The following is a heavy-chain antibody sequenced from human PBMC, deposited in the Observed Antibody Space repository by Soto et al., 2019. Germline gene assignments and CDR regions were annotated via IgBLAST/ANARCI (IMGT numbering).Heavy chain of an antibody. Sequence: QVQLVQSGAEVKKPGSSVKVSCKASGGTCSSYSINWVRQAPGQGLEWMGRITPILGIANYAQKFQGRVTITADKSTSTAYMELSSLTSEDTAVYCCARAPYGDYSGYWGQGTLVTVSS. D-gene: IGHD4-17*01. V-gene: IGHV1-69*02. CDR2: ITPILGIA. CDR1: GGTCSSYS. J-gene: IGHJ4*02. CDR3: ARAPYGDYSGY.